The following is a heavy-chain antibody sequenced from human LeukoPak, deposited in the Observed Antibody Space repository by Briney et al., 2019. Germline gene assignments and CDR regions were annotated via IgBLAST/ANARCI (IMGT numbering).Heavy chain of an antibody. D-gene: IGHD2-15*01. Sequence: ASVKVSCKASAYTFTGYYMHWVRQAPGQGLEWMGWINPNTGGTNHAQTFPGRVTMTRDTSISTAYMELSRLRSDDTAVYYCARDGSQVVAANWFDPWGQGTLVTVSS. CDR1: AYTFTGYY. CDR2: INPNTGGT. J-gene: IGHJ5*02. V-gene: IGHV1-2*02. CDR3: ARDGSQVVAANWFDP.